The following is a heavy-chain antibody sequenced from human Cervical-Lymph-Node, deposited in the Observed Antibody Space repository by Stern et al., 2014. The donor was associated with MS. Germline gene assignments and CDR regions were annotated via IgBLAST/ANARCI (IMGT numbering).Heavy chain of an antibody. V-gene: IGHV1-69*04. CDR2: LIPMFGLT. Sequence: QVQLVQSGAEVKEPGSSVKVSCKASGGTFSSQTVAWVRQARGQGLQWMGTLIPMFGLTTYTQTFQDRITLTADKATGTAYLDLNSLASDDTAVYYCARVRASAGVYYAMDVWGQGTPVIVSS. J-gene: IGHJ6*02. D-gene: IGHD3-10*01. CDR3: ARVRASAGVYYAMDV. CDR1: GGTFSSQT.